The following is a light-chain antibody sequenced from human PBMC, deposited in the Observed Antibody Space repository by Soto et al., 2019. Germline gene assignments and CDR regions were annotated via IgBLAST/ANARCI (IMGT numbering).Light chain of an antibody. Sequence: EILMTQSPATRSVAPGERATLSCRASQSVSSKLAWFQQKPGQAPSLLIYGVSTRATGVPVRFSGSGSGTEFTLTINSLPSEDFAVYYCQQYNNWPHTFGQGTKVDTK. CDR3: QQYNNWPHT. CDR2: GVS. J-gene: IGKJ2*01. CDR1: QSVSSK. V-gene: IGKV3-15*01.